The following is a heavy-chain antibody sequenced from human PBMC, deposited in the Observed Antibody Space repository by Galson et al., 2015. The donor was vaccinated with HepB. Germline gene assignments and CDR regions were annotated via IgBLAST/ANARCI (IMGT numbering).Heavy chain of an antibody. D-gene: IGHD3-10*01. CDR1: GYSFTSYW. J-gene: IGHJ6*02. Sequence: QSGAEVKKPGESLKISCKGSGYSFTSYWIGWVRQMPGKGLEWMGIIYPGDSDTRYSPSFQGQVTISADKSISTAYLQWSSLKASDTAMYYCARRQTRPMVRGAKSYYYYGMDVWGQGTTVTVSS. CDR3: ARRQTRPMVRGAKSYYYYGMDV. CDR2: IYPGDSDT. V-gene: IGHV5-51*01.